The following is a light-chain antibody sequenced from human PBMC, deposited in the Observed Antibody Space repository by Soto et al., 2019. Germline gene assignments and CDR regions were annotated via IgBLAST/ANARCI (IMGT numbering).Light chain of an antibody. CDR1: QSVSNNY. CDR3: QEYGSSPNT. J-gene: IGKJ2*01. Sequence: EIVLTQSPATLCLSPGERATLSCGASQSVSNNYLAWYQQKPGLAPRLLIYDASSRATGIPDRFSGSGSGTDFTLTISRLEPEDLAVYYCQEYGSSPNTFGQGTKLEIK. CDR2: DAS. V-gene: IGKV3D-20*01.